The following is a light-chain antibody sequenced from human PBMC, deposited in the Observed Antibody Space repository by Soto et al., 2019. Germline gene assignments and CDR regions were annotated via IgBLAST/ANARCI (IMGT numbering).Light chain of an antibody. J-gene: IGKJ1*01. CDR3: QQYGTSPRT. Sequence: EIVLTQSPATLSSFPGDRVTLSCRASQAVNTRLAWYQHKPGQAPRLLIYLTSNRATGIPDRFSGSGSETDFTLTISRLEPEDFAVYYCQQYGTSPRTFGQGTKVDIK. CDR2: LTS. CDR1: QAVNTR. V-gene: IGKV3-20*01.